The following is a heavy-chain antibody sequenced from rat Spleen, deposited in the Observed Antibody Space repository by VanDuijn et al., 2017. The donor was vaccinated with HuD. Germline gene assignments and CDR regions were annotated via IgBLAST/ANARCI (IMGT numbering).Heavy chain of an antibody. Sequence: EVQLVESGGGLVQPGRSMKLSCAVSGFTFSNYDMAWVRQAPTKGLEWVASISTDGGNTYYRDSVKGRFTFSRDNAKSALYLQMDSLRSEDTATYYCARHWSYYGSPRYFDYWGQGVMVTVSS. CDR1: GFTFSNYD. CDR2: ISTDGGNT. D-gene: IGHD1-7*01. CDR3: ARHWSYYGSPRYFDY. V-gene: IGHV5-25*01. J-gene: IGHJ2*01.